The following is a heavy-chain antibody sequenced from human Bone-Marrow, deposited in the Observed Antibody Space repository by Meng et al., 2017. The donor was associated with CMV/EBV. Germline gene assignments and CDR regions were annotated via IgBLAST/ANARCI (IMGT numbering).Heavy chain of an antibody. CDR3: ARDDLYYDFWSGYYPDAFDI. D-gene: IGHD3-3*01. CDR1: GFTFSDYY. J-gene: IGHJ3*02. V-gene: IGHV3-11*04. CDR2: ISSSSSTI. Sequence: GESLKISCAASGFTFSDYYMSWIRQAPGKGLEWVSYISSSSSTIYYADSVKGRFTISRDNAKNSLYLQMNSLRAEDTAVYYCARDDLYYDFWSGYYPDAFDIWGQGTMVTVSS.